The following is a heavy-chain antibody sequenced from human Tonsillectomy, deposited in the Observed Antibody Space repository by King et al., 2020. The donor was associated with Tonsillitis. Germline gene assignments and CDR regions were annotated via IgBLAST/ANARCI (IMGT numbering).Heavy chain of an antibody. J-gene: IGHJ4*02. D-gene: IGHD3-3*01. V-gene: IGHV3-23*04. CDR1: GFIFSTYA. Sequence: DVQLVESGGGLVQPGGSLRLSCAASGFIFSTYAMSWVRQAPGKGLEWVSAISGSGGSTYYADSVKGRFTISRDNSKNTLYVQMNSLRAEDTAVYYCAHVGGGFHDLWSGDYDYWGQGTLVTVSS. CDR2: ISGSGGST. CDR3: AHVGGGFHDLWSGDYDY.